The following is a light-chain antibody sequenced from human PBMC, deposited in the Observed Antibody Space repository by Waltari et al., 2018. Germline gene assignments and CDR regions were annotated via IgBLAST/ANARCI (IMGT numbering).Light chain of an antibody. CDR2: DTS. Sequence: SGRAGLSIHNYLAWYQQKPGQAPRLLIYDTSNRATGISARFSGSGFGTDFTLTISSLEPEDFAVYYCQQRRNWPLTFGGGTKVEIK. V-gene: IGKV3-11*01. J-gene: IGKJ4*01. CDR1: LSIHNY. CDR3: QQRRNWPLT.